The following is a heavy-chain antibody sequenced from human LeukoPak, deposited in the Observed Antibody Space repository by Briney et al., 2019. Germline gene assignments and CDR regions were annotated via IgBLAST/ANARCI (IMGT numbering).Heavy chain of an antibody. Sequence: GGSLRLSCAASGFTFSSYSMNWVRQAPGKGLEWVSSISSSSSYIYYADSVKGRFTISRDNAKNSLYLQMNSLRAEDTAVYYCARGGVGGQQLGTYYYYYYMDVWGKGTTVTVSS. CDR3: ARGGVGGQQLGTYYYYYYMDV. CDR1: GFTFSSYS. D-gene: IGHD6-13*01. J-gene: IGHJ6*03. V-gene: IGHV3-21*01. CDR2: ISSSSSYI.